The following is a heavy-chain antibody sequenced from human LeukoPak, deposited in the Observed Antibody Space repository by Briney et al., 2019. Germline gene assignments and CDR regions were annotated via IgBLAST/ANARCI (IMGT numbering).Heavy chain of an antibody. V-gene: IGHV3-21*01. CDR2: ITTISHYI. CDR3: ARSGGPGTYHQLRYNWFDP. J-gene: IGHJ5*02. D-gene: IGHD3-10*01. Sequence: PGGSLRLSCAVSGITLSNYGMNWVRQAPGKGLEWLSSITTISHYIYYAGAVRGRFTISRDNAKNSLYLQMNSLRGEDTAVYYCARSGGPGTYHQLRYNWFDPWGQGTLVTVSS. CDR1: GITLSNYG.